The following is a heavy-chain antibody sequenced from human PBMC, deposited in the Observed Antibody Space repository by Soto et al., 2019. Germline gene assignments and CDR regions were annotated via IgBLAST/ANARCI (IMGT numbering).Heavy chain of an antibody. D-gene: IGHD4-17*01. CDR2: INHSGST. CDR1: GGSFSGYY. CDR3: ARDDYGDFDY. Sequence: SETLSLTCAVYGGSFSGYYWSWIRQPPGKGLEWIGEINHSGSTNYNPSLKSRVTISVDTSKNQFSLKLSSVTAADTAVYYCARDDYGDFDYWGQGTLVTVSS. V-gene: IGHV4-34*01. J-gene: IGHJ4*02.